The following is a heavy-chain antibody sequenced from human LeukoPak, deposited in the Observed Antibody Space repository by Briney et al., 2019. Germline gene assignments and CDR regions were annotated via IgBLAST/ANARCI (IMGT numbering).Heavy chain of an antibody. J-gene: IGHJ4*02. CDR2: ISSSGSTI. V-gene: IGHV3-48*03. D-gene: IGHD3-22*01. Sequence: GGSLRLSCAASGFTFSSYEMNWVRQAPGKGLEWVSYISSSGSTIYYADSVKGRLTISRDNAKNSLYLQMNSLRAEDTALYYCARDFSGYYYGFDYWGQGTLVTVSS. CDR3: ARDFSGYYYGFDY. CDR1: GFTFSSYE.